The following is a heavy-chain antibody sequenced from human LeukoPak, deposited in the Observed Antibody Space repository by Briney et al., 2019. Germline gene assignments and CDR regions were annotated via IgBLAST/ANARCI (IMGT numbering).Heavy chain of an antibody. V-gene: IGHV1-69*05. D-gene: IGHD6-25*01. CDR2: IIPIFGTA. Sequence: SVKVSCKASGGTFSSYAISWVRQAPGQGLEWMGGIIPIFGTANYAQTFQGRVTITTDESTSTAYMELSSLRSEDTAVYYCARVAADAFDIWGQGTMVTVSS. CDR1: GGTFSSYA. CDR3: ARVAADAFDI. J-gene: IGHJ3*02.